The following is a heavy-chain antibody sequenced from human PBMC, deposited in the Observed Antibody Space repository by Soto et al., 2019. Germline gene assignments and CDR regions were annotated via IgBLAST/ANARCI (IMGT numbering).Heavy chain of an antibody. CDR1: GFTFRSYV. Sequence: QVQLVESGGGVVQPGTSLRVSCVGSGFTFRSYVIHWVRQAPGKGLEWVALTSYDGSDKYYGDSVRGRFTISRDNSRNTVDPQMDSLSLEHTALYYCARWGTTGGLDVWGQGTLVSVSS. D-gene: IGHD3-16*01. CDR2: TSYDGSDK. CDR3: ARWGTTGGLDV. V-gene: IGHV3-30*19. J-gene: IGHJ1*01.